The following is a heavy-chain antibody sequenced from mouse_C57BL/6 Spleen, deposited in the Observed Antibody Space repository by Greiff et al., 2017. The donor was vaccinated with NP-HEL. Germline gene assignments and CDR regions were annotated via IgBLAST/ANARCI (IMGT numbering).Heavy chain of an antibody. CDR3: APITTVVAGAMDY. V-gene: IGHV1-82*01. J-gene: IGHJ4*01. CDR1: GYAFSSSW. Sequence: VKLMESGPELVKPGASVKISCKASGYAFSSSWMNWVKQRPGKGLEWIGRIYPGDGDTNYNGKFKGKATLTADKSSSTAYMQLSSLTSEDSAVYFCAPITTVVAGAMDYWGQGTSVTVSS. CDR2: IYPGDGDT. D-gene: IGHD1-1*01.